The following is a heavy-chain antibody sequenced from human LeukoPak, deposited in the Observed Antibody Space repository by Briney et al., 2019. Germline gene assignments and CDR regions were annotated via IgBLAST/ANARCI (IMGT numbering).Heavy chain of an antibody. D-gene: IGHD4-11*01. CDR1: GYSIAGYY. J-gene: IGHJ3*02. V-gene: IGHV1-2*06. CDR3: ARGAYDYDAFDI. Sequence: GASVKVSCKNPGYSIAGYYIHWVRQAPGQGLEWMGRLNPNYRDTNFAQRFQGRVTMTRDTTITTALMEVNNLRSDDTAIYYCARGAYDYDAFDIWGRGTLVTVSS. CDR2: LNPNYRDT.